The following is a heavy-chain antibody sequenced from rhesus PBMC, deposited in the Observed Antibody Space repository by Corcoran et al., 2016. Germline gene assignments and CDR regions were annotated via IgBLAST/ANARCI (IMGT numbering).Heavy chain of an antibody. Sequence: QVQLQESGPGLVKPSETLSLTCAVSGGSISSSYWSWIRQAPGKGLEWIGYIYGSGSSTNYSPSLNSRVTLSVDTSKNQLSLKLSSVTAADTAVYYCASGPTGTTDYWGQGVLVTVSS. CDR1: GGSISSSY. CDR3: ASGPTGTTDY. J-gene: IGHJ4*01. CDR2: IYGSGSST. V-gene: IGHV4-169*02. D-gene: IGHD1-26*01.